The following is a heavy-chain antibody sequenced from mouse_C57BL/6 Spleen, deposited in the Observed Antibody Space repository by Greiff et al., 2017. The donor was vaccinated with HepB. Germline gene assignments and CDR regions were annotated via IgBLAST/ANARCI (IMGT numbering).Heavy chain of an antibody. CDR3: ARGEYDYDGDWYFDV. J-gene: IGHJ1*03. Sequence: QVQLQQPGAELVRPGPSVKLSCKASGYTFTSYWMHWVKQRPGQGLEWIGVIDPSDSYTNYNQKFKGKATLTVDTSSSTAYMQLSSLTSEDSAVYYCARGEYDYDGDWYFDVWGTGTTVTVSS. CDR2: IDPSDSYT. CDR1: GYTFTSYW. D-gene: IGHD2-4*01. V-gene: IGHV1-59*01.